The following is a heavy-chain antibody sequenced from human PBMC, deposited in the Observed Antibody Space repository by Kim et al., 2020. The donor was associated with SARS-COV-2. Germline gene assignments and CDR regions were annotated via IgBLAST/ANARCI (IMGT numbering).Heavy chain of an antibody. Sequence: PVKGRFTISRDDSKNTLYLQMNSLKTEDTAVYYCTTEYDFWSGYLDAFDIWGQGTMVTVSS. CDR3: TTEYDFWSGYLDAFDI. D-gene: IGHD3-3*01. J-gene: IGHJ3*02. V-gene: IGHV3-15*01.